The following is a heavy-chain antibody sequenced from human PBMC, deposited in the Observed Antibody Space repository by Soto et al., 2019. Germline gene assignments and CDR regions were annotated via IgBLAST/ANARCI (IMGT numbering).Heavy chain of an antibody. V-gene: IGHV4-30-2*01. D-gene: IGHD2-2*02. CDR2: IYHSGST. CDR1: GGSISSGGYS. J-gene: IGHJ5*02. Sequence: QLQLQESGSGLVKPSQTLSLTCAVSGGSISSGGYSWSWIRQPPGKGLEWIGYIYHSGSTYYNPSLKSRVTISVDRSKNQFSLNLSSVTAADTAVYYCVSFAAAIGWFDPWGQGTLVTVSS. CDR3: VSFAAAIGWFDP.